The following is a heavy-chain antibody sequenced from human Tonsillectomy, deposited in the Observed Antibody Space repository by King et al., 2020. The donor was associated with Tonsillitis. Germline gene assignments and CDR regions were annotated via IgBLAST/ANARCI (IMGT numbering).Heavy chain of an antibody. V-gene: IGHV1-2*02. J-gene: IGHJ5*02. CDR2: INPNSGDT. D-gene: IGHD1-26*01. CDR1: GYTFTGYY. Sequence: QLVQSGAEVKKPGASVKVSCKASGYTFTGYYMHWVRQAPGQGLEWMGWINPNSGDTDYAQKFQGRVTMTRDTSISTAYMELSRLRSDDTAVYYCARGPGKSYTGWFDPWGQGTLVTVSS. CDR3: ARGPGKSYTGWFDP.